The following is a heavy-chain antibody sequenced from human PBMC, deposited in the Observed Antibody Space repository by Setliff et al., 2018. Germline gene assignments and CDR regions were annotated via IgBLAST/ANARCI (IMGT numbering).Heavy chain of an antibody. CDR3: AKDGRWFGELFPYYYYYYGMDV. CDR1: GFTFGSYA. CDR2: LTGTGGRA. J-gene: IGHJ6*02. D-gene: IGHD3-10*01. Sequence: GGSLRLSCAASGFTFGSYAMNWVRHGPGKRPEWVSGLTGTGGRADYADSVKGRFTIARDNSKNTLYLQMNSLRAEDTAVYYCAKDGRWFGELFPYYYYYYGMDVWGQGTTVTVSS. V-gene: IGHV3-23*01.